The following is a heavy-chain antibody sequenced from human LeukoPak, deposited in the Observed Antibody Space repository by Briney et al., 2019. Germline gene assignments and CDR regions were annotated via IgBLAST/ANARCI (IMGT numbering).Heavy chain of an antibody. CDR1: GFTFSSYS. J-gene: IGHJ4*02. CDR2: ISSSSSYI. V-gene: IGHV3-21*01. CDR3: ARDISSSWAVYDY. D-gene: IGHD6-13*01. Sequence: PGGSLRLSCAASGFTFSSYSMNWVRRAPGKGLEWVSSISSSSSYIYYADSVKGRFTISRDNAKNSLYLQMNSLRAEDTAVYYCARDISSSWAVYDYWGQGTLVTVSS.